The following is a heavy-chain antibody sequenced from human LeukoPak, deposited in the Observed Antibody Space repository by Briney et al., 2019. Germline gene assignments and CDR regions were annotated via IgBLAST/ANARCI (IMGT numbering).Heavy chain of an antibody. V-gene: IGHV1-24*01. D-gene: IGHD5-24*01. CDR1: GGTFSSYA. J-gene: IGHJ3*02. CDR2: FDPEDGET. CDR3: ATGRIEMATYAFDI. Sequence: ASVKVSCKASGGTFSSYAISWVRQAPGKGLEWMGGFDPEDGETIYAQKFQGRVTMTEDTSTDTAYMELSSLRSEDTAVYYCATGRIEMATYAFDIWGQGTMVTVSS.